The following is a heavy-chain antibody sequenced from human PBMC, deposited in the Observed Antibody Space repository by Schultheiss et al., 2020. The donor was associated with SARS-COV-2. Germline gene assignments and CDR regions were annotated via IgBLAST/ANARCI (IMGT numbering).Heavy chain of an antibody. D-gene: IGHD3-9*01. J-gene: IGHJ6*02. Sequence: GESLKISCAASGFTFSSYGMHWVRQAPGKGLEWVAVIWYDGSNKYYADSVKGRFTISRDNSKNTLYLQMNSLRAEDTAVYYCARWDENFDWSEDYYGMDVWGQGTTVTVSS. V-gene: IGHV3-33*01. CDR2: IWYDGSNK. CDR1: GFTFSSYG. CDR3: ARWDENFDWSEDYYGMDV.